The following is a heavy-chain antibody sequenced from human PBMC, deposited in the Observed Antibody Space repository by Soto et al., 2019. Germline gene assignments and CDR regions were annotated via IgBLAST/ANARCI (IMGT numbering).Heavy chain of an antibody. CDR3: ARVWGIAVAGTYADY. CDR2: ISAYNGNT. D-gene: IGHD6-19*01. V-gene: IGHV1-18*01. Sequence: QVQLVQSGAEVKKPGASVKVSCKASGYTFTSYGISWVRQAPGQGPGWMGWISAYNGNTNYAQKLQGRVTMTTDTSTSTAYMELRSLRSDDTAVYYCARVWGIAVAGTYADYWGQGTLVTVSS. CDR1: GYTFTSYG. J-gene: IGHJ4*02.